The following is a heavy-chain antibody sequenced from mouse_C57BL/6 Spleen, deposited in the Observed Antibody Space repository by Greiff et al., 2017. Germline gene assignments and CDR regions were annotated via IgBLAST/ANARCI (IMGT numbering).Heavy chain of an antibody. V-gene: IGHV5-4*03. D-gene: IGHD4-1*01. CDR1: GFTFSSYA. J-gene: IGHJ2*01. CDR3: ARGGWDWVYYFDY. Sequence: EVKLMESGGGLVKPGGSLKLSCAASGFTFSSYAMSWVRQTPEKRLEWVATISDGGSYTYYPDNVKGRFTISRDNAKNNLYLQMSHLKSEDTAMYYCARGGWDWVYYFDYWGQGTTLTVSS. CDR2: ISDGGSYT.